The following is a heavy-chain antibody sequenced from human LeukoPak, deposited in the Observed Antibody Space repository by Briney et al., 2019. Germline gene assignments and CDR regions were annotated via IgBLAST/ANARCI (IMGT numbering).Heavy chain of an antibody. CDR3: ARDSNWNSGYFDY. J-gene: IGHJ4*02. CDR2: IYYSGST. CDR1: GGSISSYY. D-gene: IGHD1-7*01. Sequence: PSETLSLTCTVSGGSISSYYWSWIRQPPGKGLEWIGYIYYSGSTNYNPSLESRVTISVDTPMNQFSLKLSSVTAADTAVYYCARDSNWNSGYFDYWGQGTLVTVSS. V-gene: IGHV4-59*01.